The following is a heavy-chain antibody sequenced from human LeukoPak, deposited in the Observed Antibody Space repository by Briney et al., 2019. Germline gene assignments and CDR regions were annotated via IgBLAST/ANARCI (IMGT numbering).Heavy chain of an antibody. D-gene: IGHD6-13*01. V-gene: IGHV3-33*08. CDR3: ARDQYSSSWYFDY. CDR1: GFTFSSYG. J-gene: IGHJ4*02. Sequence: GRSLRLSCAASGFTFSSYGMHWVRQAPGKGLEWVAVIWYDGSNKYYADSVKGRFTISRDNSKNTLYLQMNSLRAEDTAVYYCARDQYSSSWYFDYWGQGTLVTVSS. CDR2: IWYDGSNK.